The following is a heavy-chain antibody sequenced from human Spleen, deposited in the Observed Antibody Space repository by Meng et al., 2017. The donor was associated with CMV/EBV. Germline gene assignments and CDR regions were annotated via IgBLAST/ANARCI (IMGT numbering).Heavy chain of an antibody. Sequence: GGSLRLSCAASGFSFTSYSMHWVRQAPGKGLEWIGGFDPEDAETVYAQKFQGRVTMTEDTSTDTAYMDLNSLRSEDSAVYYCATGGGSYGSFDYWGQGTLVTVSS. D-gene: IGHD1-26*01. CDR2: FDPEDAET. V-gene: IGHV1-24*01. J-gene: IGHJ4*02. CDR1: GFSFTSYS. CDR3: ATGGGSYGSFDY.